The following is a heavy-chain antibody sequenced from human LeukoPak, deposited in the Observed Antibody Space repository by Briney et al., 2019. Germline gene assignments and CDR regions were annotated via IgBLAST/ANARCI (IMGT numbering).Heavy chain of an antibody. V-gene: IGHV1-8*01. D-gene: IGHD2-8*01. CDR1: GYTFTSYD. Sequence: GASVKVSCTASGYTFTSYDINWVRQATGQGLEWMGWMNPNSGNTGYAQKFQGRVTMTRNTSISTAYMELSSLRSEDTAVYYCASRMVSYYYYYYGMDVWGQGTTVTVSS. CDR3: ASRMVSYYYYYYGMDV. CDR2: MNPNSGNT. J-gene: IGHJ6*02.